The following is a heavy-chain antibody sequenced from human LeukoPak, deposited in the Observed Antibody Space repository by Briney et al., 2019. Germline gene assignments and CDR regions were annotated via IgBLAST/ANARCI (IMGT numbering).Heavy chain of an antibody. J-gene: IGHJ4*02. Sequence: GGSLRLSCAASGFTFSSYWMHWVRQAPGKGLVWVSRINSDGSTTSYADSVKGRFTISRDIAWNTLYLQMNGLRAEDTAVYYCAKSPPGGVGPLFDYWGQGTLVTVSS. CDR2: INSDGSTT. D-gene: IGHD1-26*01. CDR1: GFTFSSYW. V-gene: IGHV3-74*01. CDR3: AKSPPGGVGPLFDY.